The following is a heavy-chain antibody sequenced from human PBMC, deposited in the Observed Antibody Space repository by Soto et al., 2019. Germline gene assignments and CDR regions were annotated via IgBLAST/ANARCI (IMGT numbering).Heavy chain of an antibody. D-gene: IGHD3-3*01. CDR1: GGSFSGYY. CDR3: ARARVVKYYYYGMDV. J-gene: IGHJ6*02. Sequence: TSETLSLTCAVYGGSFSGYYWSWIRQPPGKGLEWIGEINHSGSTNYNPSLKSRVTISVDTSKNQFSLKLSSVTAADTAVYYCARARVVKYYYYGMDVWGQGTTVTISS. V-gene: IGHV4-34*01. CDR2: INHSGST.